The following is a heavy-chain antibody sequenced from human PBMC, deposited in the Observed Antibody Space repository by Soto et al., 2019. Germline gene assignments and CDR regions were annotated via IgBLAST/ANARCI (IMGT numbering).Heavy chain of an antibody. V-gene: IGHV3-30-3*01. CDR1: GFTFSSYA. CDR3: AGEIPGIAAAGTYYYYGMDV. J-gene: IGHJ6*02. CDR2: ISYDGSNK. D-gene: IGHD6-13*01. Sequence: GGSLRLSCAASGFTFSSYAMHWVRQAPGKGLEWVAVISYDGSNKYYADSVKGRFTISRDNSKNTLYLQMNSLRAEDTAVYYCAGEIPGIAAAGTYYYYGMDVWGQGTTVTVSS.